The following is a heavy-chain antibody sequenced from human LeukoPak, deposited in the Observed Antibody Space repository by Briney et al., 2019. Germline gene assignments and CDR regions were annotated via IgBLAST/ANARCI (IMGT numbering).Heavy chain of an antibody. CDR2: ISSSGSTI. CDR3: ARDSLEPRKILRSYDDLDY. J-gene: IGHJ4*02. D-gene: IGHD5-12*01. Sequence: GGSLRLSCAASGFTFSSYEMNWVRQAPGKGLEWVSYISSSGSTIYYADSVKGRFTISRDNAKNSLYLQMNSLRAEDTAVYYCARDSLEPRKILRSYDDLDYWGQGTLVTVSS. V-gene: IGHV3-48*03. CDR1: GFTFSSYE.